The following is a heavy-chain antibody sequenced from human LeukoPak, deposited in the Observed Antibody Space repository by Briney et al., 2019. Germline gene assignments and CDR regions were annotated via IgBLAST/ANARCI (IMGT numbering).Heavy chain of an antibody. J-gene: IGHJ3*02. Sequence: GGSLRLSCAASGFTFSSYEMNWVRQAPGKGLEWVSYISSSGSTIYYADSVKGRFTISRDNAKNSLYLQVNSLRAEDTAVYYCARSSPKTNAFDIWGQGTMVTVSS. D-gene: IGHD1-7*01. CDR3: ARSSPKTNAFDI. CDR2: ISSSGSTI. V-gene: IGHV3-48*03. CDR1: GFTFSSYE.